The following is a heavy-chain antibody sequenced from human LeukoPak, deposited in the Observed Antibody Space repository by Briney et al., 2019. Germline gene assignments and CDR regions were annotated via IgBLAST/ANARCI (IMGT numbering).Heavy chain of an antibody. CDR3: ARDSSRGYYYYYMDV. J-gene: IGHJ6*03. Sequence: GGSLRLSCAASGFTFSSNWMSWVRQAPGKGLEWVANMNQDGREKYYVDSVKGRFTISRDNAKNSLYLQMNSLRAEDTAVYYCARDSSRGYYYYYMDVWGKGTTVTVSS. CDR1: GFTFSSNW. CDR2: MNQDGREK. V-gene: IGHV3-7*01.